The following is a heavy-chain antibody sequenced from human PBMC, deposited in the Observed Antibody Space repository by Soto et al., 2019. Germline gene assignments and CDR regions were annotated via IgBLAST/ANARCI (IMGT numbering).Heavy chain of an antibody. D-gene: IGHD6-13*01. CDR3: ARGGIAAAGPNYYYYYMDV. J-gene: IGHJ6*03. CDR1: GYTFTSYY. Sequence: ASVKVSCKASGYTFTSYYMHWVRQAPGQGLEWMGIINPSGGSTSYAQKFQGRVTMTRDTSTSTVYMELRSLRSDDTAVYYCARGGIAAAGPNYYYYYMDVWGKGTTVTVSS. V-gene: IGHV1-46*01. CDR2: INPSGGST.